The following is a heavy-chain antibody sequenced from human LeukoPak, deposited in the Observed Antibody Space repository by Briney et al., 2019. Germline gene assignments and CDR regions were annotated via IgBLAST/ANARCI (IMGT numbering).Heavy chain of an antibody. CDR2: ISGSGGST. CDR1: GFTFSSSW. CDR3: AKDLQAGHAYYYYGMDV. J-gene: IGHJ6*02. Sequence: PGGSLRLSCVVSGFTFSSSWMSWVRQAPGKGLEWVSAISGSGGSTYHADSVKGRFTVSRDNSMHTLYLQMNSLRAEDTAVYYCAKDLQAGHAYYYYGMDVWGQGTTVTVSS. D-gene: IGHD6-13*01. V-gene: IGHV3-23*01.